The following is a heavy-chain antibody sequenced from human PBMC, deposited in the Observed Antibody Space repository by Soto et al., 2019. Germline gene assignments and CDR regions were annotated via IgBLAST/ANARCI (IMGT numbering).Heavy chain of an antibody. Sequence: QVQLQESGPGLVKPSETLSLTCAVSGDSLSGTYWWSWVRQAPGGGLQWIGEISYSGTTHYDPSLISLVTISMDKSRSEFSLTLISVTAADSASYYCARHILVTGTRGFDFWGQGILVTVSS. V-gene: IGHV4-4*02. D-gene: IGHD6-19*01. CDR1: GDSLSGTYW. J-gene: IGHJ4*02. CDR2: ISYSGTT. CDR3: ARHILVTGTRGFDF.